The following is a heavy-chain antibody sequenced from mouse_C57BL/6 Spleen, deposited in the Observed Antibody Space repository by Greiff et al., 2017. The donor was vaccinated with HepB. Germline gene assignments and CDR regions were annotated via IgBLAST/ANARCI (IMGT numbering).Heavy chain of an antibody. Sequence: VQLKQSGAELVRPGSSVKMSCKTSGYTFTSYGINWVKQRPGQGLEWIGYIYIGNGYTEYNEKFKGKATLTSDTSSSTAYMQLSSLTSEDSAIYFCARTPPIYYYGSSYGMDYWGQGTTLTVSS. J-gene: IGHJ2*01. CDR2: IYIGNGYT. CDR3: ARTPPIYYYGSSYGMDY. CDR1: GYTFTSYG. V-gene: IGHV1-58*01. D-gene: IGHD1-1*01.